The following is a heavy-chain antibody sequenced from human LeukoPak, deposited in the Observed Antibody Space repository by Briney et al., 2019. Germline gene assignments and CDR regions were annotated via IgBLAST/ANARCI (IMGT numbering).Heavy chain of an antibody. CDR3: ARDRGLVVVPAAIGWFDP. CDR2: IIPIFGTA. D-gene: IGHD2-2*02. CDR1: GGTFSSYA. Sequence: AVKVSCKASGGTFSSYAISWVRQAPGQGLEWMGGIIPIFGTANYAQKFQGRVTITADESTSTAYMELSSLRSEDTAVYYCARDRGLVVVPAAIGWFDPWGQGTLVTVSS. J-gene: IGHJ5*02. V-gene: IGHV1-69*13.